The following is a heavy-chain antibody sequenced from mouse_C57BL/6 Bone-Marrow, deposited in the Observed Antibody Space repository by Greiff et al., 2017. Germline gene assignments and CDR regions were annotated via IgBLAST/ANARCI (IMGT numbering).Heavy chain of an antibody. J-gene: IGHJ1*03. V-gene: IGHV8-8*01. CDR2: IWWDDDK. Sequence: LKESGPGILQPSQTLSLTCSFSGFSLSTFGMGVGWIRQPSGKGLEWLAHIWWDDDKYYNPALKSRLTISKDTSKNQVFLKIANVDTADTATYFCARTPYSNYWYFDVWGTGTTVTVSS. CDR1: GFSLSTFGMG. D-gene: IGHD2-5*01. CDR3: ARTPYSNYWYFDV.